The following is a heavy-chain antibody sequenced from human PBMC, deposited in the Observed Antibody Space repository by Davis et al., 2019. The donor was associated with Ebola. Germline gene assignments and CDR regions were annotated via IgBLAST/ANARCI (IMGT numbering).Heavy chain of an antibody. J-gene: IGHJ4*02. V-gene: IGHV3-7*03. Sequence: PGGSLRLSCSASGFTFSDYAMTWVRQAPGRGLEWVANIKQDGSEKYYVDSVKGRFTISRDNTKNSLYLQMNTLRAEDTAVFYCAKRWEGRYFDYWGQGTLVTVSS. CDR2: IKQDGSEK. D-gene: IGHD4-23*01. CDR3: AKRWEGRYFDY. CDR1: GFTFSDYA.